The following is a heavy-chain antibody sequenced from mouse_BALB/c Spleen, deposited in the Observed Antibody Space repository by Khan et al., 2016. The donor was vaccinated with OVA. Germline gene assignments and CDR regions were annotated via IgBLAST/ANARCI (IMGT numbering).Heavy chain of an antibody. CDR3: SRGTTVGAFDY. D-gene: IGHD1-1*01. CDR1: GFTFSDYF. Sequence: EVELVESGGGLVQPGGSLKLSCATSGFTFSDYFMYWGRQTPEKRLEWVAYISNGGGSTYYPDTVKGRFTISRDNAKNTLYLQMSRLKSEDTAMYYCSRGTTVGAFDYWGQGTTLTVSS. CDR2: ISNGGGST. V-gene: IGHV5-12*02. J-gene: IGHJ2*01.